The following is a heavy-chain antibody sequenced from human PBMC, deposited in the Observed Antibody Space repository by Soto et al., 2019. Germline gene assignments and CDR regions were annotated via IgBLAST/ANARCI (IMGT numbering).Heavy chain of an antibody. CDR1: GGAISSFY. V-gene: IGHV4-4*07. CDR3: VRGSRRWDC. D-gene: IGHD6-13*01. Sequence: PSETLSLTCTVSGGAISSFYWSWIRQPAGKGLEWIWRIYSGGRDNYNPSLKSRVTPSADTSKTQFSLRLSSVTAAEPTMHSSVRGSRRWDCWSQGPPVTASA. J-gene: IGHJ4*02. CDR2: IYSGGRD.